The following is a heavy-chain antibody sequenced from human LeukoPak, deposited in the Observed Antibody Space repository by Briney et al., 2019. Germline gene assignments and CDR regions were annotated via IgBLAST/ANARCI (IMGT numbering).Heavy chain of an antibody. V-gene: IGHV4-59*01. CDR2: FSYSGGT. CDR1: GGSINNLF. Sequence: PSGTLSLTCTVSGGSINNLFWTWIRQPPGKGLEWIGYFSYSGGTTYNPSLKSRVTISIDTSKNQFSLNLNSVTAADTAVYYCAREGPLGKYYDYWGPGTLVTVSS. CDR3: AREGPLGKYYDY. D-gene: IGHD3-16*01. J-gene: IGHJ4*02.